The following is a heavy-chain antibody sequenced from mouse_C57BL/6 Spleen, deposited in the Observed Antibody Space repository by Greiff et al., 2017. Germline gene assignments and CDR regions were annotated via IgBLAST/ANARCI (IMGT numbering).Heavy chain of an antibody. CDR1: GYTFTSYW. Sequence: VQLQQPGAELVKPGASVKMSCKASGYTFTSYWITWVKQRPGQGLEWIGDIYPGSGSTNYNEKFKSKATLTVDTSSSTASIQLSSLTSKDSAVYYYARRGYGSSYGYFDVWGTGTTVTVSS. J-gene: IGHJ1*03. V-gene: IGHV1-55*01. CDR2: IYPGSGST. D-gene: IGHD1-1*01. CDR3: ARRGYGSSYGYFDV.